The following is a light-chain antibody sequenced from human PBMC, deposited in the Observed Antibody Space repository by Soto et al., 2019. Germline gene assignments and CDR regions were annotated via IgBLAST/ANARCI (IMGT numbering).Light chain of an antibody. J-gene: IGKJ4*01. CDR3: QQRNNWAPT. V-gene: IGKV3-11*01. Sequence: LLTQSPATLSVSPGQRVTLSCRASQSISSYLAWYQQRPGQPSRLLIYDASNRATGIPARFSGSGSGTDFTLTLSSLEHEGFARYFCQQRNNWAPTFGGETKVE. CDR1: QSISSY. CDR2: DAS.